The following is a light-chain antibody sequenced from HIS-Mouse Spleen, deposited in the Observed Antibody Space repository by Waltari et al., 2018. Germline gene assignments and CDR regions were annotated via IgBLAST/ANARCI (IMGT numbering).Light chain of an antibody. CDR3: QQYNSYSRT. J-gene: IGKJ1*01. Sequence: DIQMTQSPSTLSASVGDRVTITCRARQSISSWLAWYQQKPGKAPKLLIYKASSLESGVPSRFSGSGSGTEFTLNISSLEPDDFATYYCQQYNSYSRTFGQGTKVEIK. CDR1: QSISSW. V-gene: IGKV1-5*03. CDR2: KAS.